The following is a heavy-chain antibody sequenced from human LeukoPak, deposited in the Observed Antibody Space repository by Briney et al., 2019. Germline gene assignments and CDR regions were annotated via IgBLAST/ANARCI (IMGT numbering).Heavy chain of an antibody. V-gene: IGHV4-34*01. J-gene: IGHJ4*02. CDR1: GGSFSGYY. Sequence: PSETLSLTCAVYGGSFSGYYWSWIRQPPGKGLEWIGEINHSGSTNYNPSLKSRVTISVDTSKNQFSLKLSSVTAADTAVYFCARSGEYNNFDYWGQGTLVTVSS. CDR3: ARSGEYNNFDY. D-gene: IGHD1-1*01. CDR2: INHSGST.